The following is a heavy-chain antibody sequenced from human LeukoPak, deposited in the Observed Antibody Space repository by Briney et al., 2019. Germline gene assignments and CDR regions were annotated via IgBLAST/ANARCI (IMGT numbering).Heavy chain of an antibody. V-gene: IGHV4-4*02. J-gene: IGHJ4*02. CDR1: GASISSRFW. CDR2: VHNSGYT. Sequence: PSGTLSLTCAVSGASISSRFWWSWVRQPPGKGLEWIGQVHNSGYTKYNPSLKSRVTISVDTSKNQFSLKLSSVTAADTAVYYCARDPRSGFHDYWGQGTLVTVSS. D-gene: IGHD3-22*01. CDR3: ARDPRSGFHDY.